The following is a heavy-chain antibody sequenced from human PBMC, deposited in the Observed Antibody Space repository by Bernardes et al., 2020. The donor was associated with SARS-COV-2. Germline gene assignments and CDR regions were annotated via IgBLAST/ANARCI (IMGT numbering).Heavy chain of an antibody. CDR1: GYTLSDYY. J-gene: IGHJ3*02. V-gene: IGHV1-2*02. Sequence: ASVKVSCKASGYTLSDYYMHWVRQAPGQGLEWMGWINPHSGGTNYAQKFQGRGTVTRDTSISTAYMELSRLTSDDTAVYYCARDLDRLYSGCRTDACDIWGQGTMVTVSS. D-gene: IGHD1-26*01. CDR2: INPHSGGT. CDR3: ARDLDRLYSGCRTDACDI.